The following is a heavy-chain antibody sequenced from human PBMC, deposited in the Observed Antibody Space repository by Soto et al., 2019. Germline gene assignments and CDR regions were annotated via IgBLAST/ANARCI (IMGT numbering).Heavy chain of an antibody. CDR1: GGYFRGYY. V-gene: IGHV4-34*01. Sequence: PSETQSLTCAVYGGYFRGYYWSWIRQPPGKGLEWIGEINHSGSTNYNPSLKSRVTISVDTSKNQFSLKLSSVTAADTAVYYCATRVVVVAATLSGNWFDPWGQGTLVTVSS. J-gene: IGHJ5*02. D-gene: IGHD2-15*01. CDR3: ATRVVVVAATLSGNWFDP. CDR2: INHSGST.